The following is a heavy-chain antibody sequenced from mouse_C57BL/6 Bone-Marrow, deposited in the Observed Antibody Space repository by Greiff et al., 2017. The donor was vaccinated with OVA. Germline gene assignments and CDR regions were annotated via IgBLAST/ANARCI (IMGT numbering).Heavy chain of an antibody. CDR2: IRSKSNNYAT. V-gene: IGHV10-1*01. Sequence: VQLKESGGGLVQPKGSLKLSCAASGFSFNTYAMNWVRQAPGKGLEWVARIRSKSNNYATYYADSVKDRFTISRDDSESMLYLQMNNLKTEDTAMDYCVRQGLYDGSPWFAYWGQGTLVTVSA. CDR3: VRQGLYDGSPWFAY. D-gene: IGHD2-3*01. CDR1: GFSFNTYA. J-gene: IGHJ3*01.